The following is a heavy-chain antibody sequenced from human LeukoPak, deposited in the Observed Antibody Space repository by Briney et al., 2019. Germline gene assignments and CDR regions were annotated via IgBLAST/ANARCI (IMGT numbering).Heavy chain of an antibody. CDR2: IYHSGST. CDR3: ARPRSPRSVSWFDP. V-gene: IGHV4-38-2*02. J-gene: IGHJ5*02. Sequence: PSETLSLTCTVSGYSISSGYYWGWIRQPPGKGLEWIGSIYHSGSTNYNPSLKRRVTISVDTSKNQFSLKLSSVTAADTAVYYCARPRSPRSVSWFDPWGQGTLVTVSS. CDR1: GYSISSGYY. D-gene: IGHD2-8*01.